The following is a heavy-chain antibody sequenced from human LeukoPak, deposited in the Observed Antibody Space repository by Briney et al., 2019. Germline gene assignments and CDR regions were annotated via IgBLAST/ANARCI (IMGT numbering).Heavy chain of an antibody. D-gene: IGHD6-19*01. Sequence: GGSLRLSCAASGCAASSSYMSWVRQAPGKGLEWVSVIYSGGNTYYADSVKGRFTISRDSSKNTLYLQMNSLRAEDTAVYYCARNLYSSGWFNNFDDWGQGTLVTVSS. J-gene: IGHJ4*02. V-gene: IGHV3-53*01. CDR2: IYSGGNT. CDR1: GCAASSSY. CDR3: ARNLYSSGWFNNFDD.